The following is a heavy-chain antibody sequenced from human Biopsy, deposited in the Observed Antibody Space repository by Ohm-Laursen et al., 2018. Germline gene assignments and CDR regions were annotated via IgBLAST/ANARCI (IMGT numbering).Heavy chain of an antibody. D-gene: IGHD1-20*01. CDR2: IYDDGRNK. CDR3: AKDLRKNNCGVEN. V-gene: IGHV3-30*18. Sequence: SLSLSCVASGFSFSSYRMHWVRQAPGKGLEWVAVIYDDGRNKHYIDSVRGRFTITRYNSKNTLYLQMNNLGAEDTDVFYCAKDLRKNNCGVENWGQGTLVTVSS. CDR1: GFSFSSYR. J-gene: IGHJ4*02.